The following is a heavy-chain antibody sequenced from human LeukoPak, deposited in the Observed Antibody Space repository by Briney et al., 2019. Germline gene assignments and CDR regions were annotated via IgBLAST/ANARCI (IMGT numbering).Heavy chain of an antibody. J-gene: IGHJ3*02. CDR3: ARPRYTNSQDAFDI. CDR2: INPNSGGT. Sequence: ASVKVSCKASGYTFTGYYMHWVRQAPGQGLEWMGWINPNSGGTKYAQKFQGRVTMTRDMSTSTVYMELSSLTSEDTAVYYCARPRYTNSQDAFDIWGQGTMVTVSS. CDR1: GYTFTGYY. D-gene: IGHD3-9*01. V-gene: IGHV1-2*02.